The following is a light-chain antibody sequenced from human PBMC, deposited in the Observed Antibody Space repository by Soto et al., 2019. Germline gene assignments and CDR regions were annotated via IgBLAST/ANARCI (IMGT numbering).Light chain of an antibody. J-gene: IGLJ1*01. CDR3: QSYDSSLGGYV. CDR1: SSNIGAGYE. CDR2: ENN. Sequence: QSVLTQPPSVSEAPGQRVTISCTGSSSNIGAGYEAHWYQQVPRTAPKLLNNENNHRPSGVPDRFSGYTSGTSASLAITGHQDEDEDEYYCQSYDSSLGGYVFGTGTKLTVL. V-gene: IGLV1-40*01.